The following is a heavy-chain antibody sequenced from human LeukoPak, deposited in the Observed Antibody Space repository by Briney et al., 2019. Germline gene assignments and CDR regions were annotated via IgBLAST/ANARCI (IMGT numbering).Heavy chain of an antibody. V-gene: IGHV5-51*01. D-gene: IGHD3-3*01. CDR2: YPGDSDT. CDR3: ARHRSGDSGYYFQGDL. Sequence: YPGDSDTRYSPSFQGQVTISADKSISTAYLQWNSLKASDTAMYYCARHRSGDSGYYFQGDLWGQGTLVTVSS. J-gene: IGHJ5*02.